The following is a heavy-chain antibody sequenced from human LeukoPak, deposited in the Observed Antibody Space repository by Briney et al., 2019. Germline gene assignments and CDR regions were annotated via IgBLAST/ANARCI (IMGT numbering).Heavy chain of an antibody. V-gene: IGHV3-21*04. CDR1: GFTFSSYS. J-gene: IGHJ6*03. Sequence: PGGSLRLSCAASGFTFSSYSMNWVRQAPGKGLEWVSSISSSSSYIYYADSVKGRFTISRDNAKNSLYLQMNSLRAEDTAVYYCARSAYCGGDCYPEFYYYYYYMDVWGKGTTVTISS. CDR2: ISSSSSYI. CDR3: ARSAYCGGDCYPEFYYYYYYMDV. D-gene: IGHD2-21*02.